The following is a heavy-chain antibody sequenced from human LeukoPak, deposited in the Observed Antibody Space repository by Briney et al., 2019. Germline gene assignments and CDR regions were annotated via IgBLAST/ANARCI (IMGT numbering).Heavy chain of an antibody. V-gene: IGHV3-53*01. CDR2: IYSGGST. D-gene: IGHD1-26*01. CDR3: ARVSGSYYPFDY. Sequence: GGSLRLSCAASGFTFSSYWMNWARQAPGKGLEWVSVIYSGGSTYYADSVKGRFTISRDNSKNTLYLQMNSLRAEDTAIYYCARVSGSYYPFDYWGQGTQVTVSS. J-gene: IGHJ4*02. CDR1: GFTFSSYW.